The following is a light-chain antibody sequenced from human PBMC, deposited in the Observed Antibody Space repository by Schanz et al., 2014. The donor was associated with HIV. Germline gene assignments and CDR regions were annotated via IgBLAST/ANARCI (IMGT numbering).Light chain of an antibody. J-gene: IGLJ3*02. CDR1: SSDVGGYNF. Sequence: QSVLTQPPSASGSPGQSVTISCTGTSSDVGGYNFVSWYQQYPGKAPTLIIYDVSDRPSGVSNRFSGSKSGNTASLTISGLQAEDEADYFCWSYAGSSTWVFGGGTKLTVL. V-gene: IGLV2-14*01. CDR3: WSYAGSSTWV. CDR2: DVS.